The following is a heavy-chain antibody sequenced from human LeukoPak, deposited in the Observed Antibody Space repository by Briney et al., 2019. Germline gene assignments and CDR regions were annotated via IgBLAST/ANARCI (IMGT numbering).Heavy chain of an antibody. CDR1: GFTFSSYW. CDR3: ARVTGVPAAIRGGFDY. D-gene: IGHD2-2*02. J-gene: IGHJ4*02. CDR2: IKQDGSEK. V-gene: IGHV3-7*01. Sequence: PGGSLRLSCAASGFTFSSYWMSWVRQDPGKGLEWVANIKQDGSEKYYVDSVKGRFTISRDNAKNSLYLQMNSLRAEDTAVYYCARVTGVPAAIRGGFDYWGQGTLVTVSS.